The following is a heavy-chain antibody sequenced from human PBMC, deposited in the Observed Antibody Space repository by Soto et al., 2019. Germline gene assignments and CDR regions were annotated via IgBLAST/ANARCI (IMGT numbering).Heavy chain of an antibody. J-gene: IGHJ4*02. CDR1: GFTFSSYS. D-gene: IGHD3-3*01. CDR3: ARADFWSGYWPDY. CDR2: ISSSSSYI. Sequence: GASLRLSCAASGFTFSSYSMNWVRQAPGKGLEWVSSISSSSSYIYYADSVKGRFTISRDNAKNSLYLQMNSLRAEDTAVYYCARADFWSGYWPDYWGQGTLVTVSS. V-gene: IGHV3-21*01.